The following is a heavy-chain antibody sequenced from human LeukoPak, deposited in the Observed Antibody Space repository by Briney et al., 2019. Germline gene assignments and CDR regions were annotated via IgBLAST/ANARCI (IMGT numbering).Heavy chain of an antibody. D-gene: IGHD2-15*01. CDR2: INPNSGGT. Sequence: GASVKVPCKASGYTFTGYYMHWVRQAPGQGLEWMGWINPNSGGTNYAQKFQGRVTMTRDTSISTAYMELSRLRSDDTAVYYCARGGPVVVAATPYWGQGTLVTVSS. CDR1: GYTFTGYY. V-gene: IGHV1-2*02. J-gene: IGHJ4*02. CDR3: ARGGPVVVAATPY.